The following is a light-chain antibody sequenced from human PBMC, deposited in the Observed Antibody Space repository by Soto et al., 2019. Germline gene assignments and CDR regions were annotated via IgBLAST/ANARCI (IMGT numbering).Light chain of an antibody. CDR2: EVN. J-gene: IGLJ3*02. Sequence: QSALTQPASVSGSPGQSITISCTGSSDDVGGFDYVSWYQHHPGKAPKLMIYEVNNRPSGVSNRFSGSKSGNTASLTISGLQAEDEADYFCSSYTRTSTLVFGGGTKLTVL. V-gene: IGLV2-14*01. CDR1: SDDVGGFDY. CDR3: SSYTRTSTLV.